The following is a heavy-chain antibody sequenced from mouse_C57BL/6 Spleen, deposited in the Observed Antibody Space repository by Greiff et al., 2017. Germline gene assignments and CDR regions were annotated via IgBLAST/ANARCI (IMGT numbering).Heavy chain of an antibody. D-gene: IGHD1-1*01. V-gene: IGHV1-64*01. CDR2: IHPNSGST. CDR3: AYYYGVATGYFDV. CDR1: GYTFTSYW. J-gene: IGHJ1*03. Sequence: QVQLQQSGAELVKPGASVKLSCKASGYTFTSYWMHWVKPRPGQGLEWIGMIHPNSGSTNYNEKFKSKATLTVDKSSSTAYMQLSSLTSEDSAVYYCAYYYGVATGYFDVWGTGTTVTVSS.